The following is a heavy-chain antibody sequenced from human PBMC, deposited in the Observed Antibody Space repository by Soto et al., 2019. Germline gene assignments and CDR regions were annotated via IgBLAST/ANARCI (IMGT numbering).Heavy chain of an antibody. CDR3: ARRHSSSWYGLDY. J-gene: IGHJ4*02. V-gene: IGHV4-38-2*01. Sequence: SETLSLTCAVSGYSISSGYYWGWIRQPPGEGLEWIGSIYHSGSTYYNPSLKSRVSISVDTSKNQFSLRLSSVTAADTAMYYCARRHSSSWYGLDYWGQGTLVTVSS. CDR2: IYHSGST. D-gene: IGHD6-13*01. CDR1: GYSISSGYY.